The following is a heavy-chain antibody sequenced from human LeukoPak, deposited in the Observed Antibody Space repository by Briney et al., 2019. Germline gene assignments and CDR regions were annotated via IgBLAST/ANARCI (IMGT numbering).Heavy chain of an antibody. CDR3: AKDRSGSYSQGLDY. CDR1: GFTFSSYS. Sequence: PGGSLRPSCAASGFTFSSYSMNWVRQAPGKGLEWVSSISSSSSYIYYADSVKGRFTISRDNAKNSLYLQMNSLRAEDTAVYYCAKDRSGSYSQGLDYWGQGTLVTVSS. D-gene: IGHD1-26*01. CDR2: ISSSSSYI. J-gene: IGHJ4*02. V-gene: IGHV3-21*01.